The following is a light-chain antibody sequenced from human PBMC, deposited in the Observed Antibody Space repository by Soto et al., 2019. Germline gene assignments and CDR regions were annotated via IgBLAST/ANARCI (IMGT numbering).Light chain of an antibody. J-gene: IGLJ3*02. V-gene: IGLV1-40*01. CDR3: QSFDSSLNGWV. CDR2: GNT. CDR1: SSNIGAGHD. Sequence: QSVLTQPPSVSGAPGQRVTISCTGSSSNIGAGHDVHWYQQVPGTAPKLLVSGNTNRPSGVPDRFSGSNSVTSASLAITGLQAEDEADYYCQSFDSSLNGWVFGGGTKLTVL.